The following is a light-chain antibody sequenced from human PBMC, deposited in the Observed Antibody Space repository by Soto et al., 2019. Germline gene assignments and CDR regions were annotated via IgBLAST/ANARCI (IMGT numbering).Light chain of an antibody. CDR2: GAS. V-gene: IGKV3-20*01. J-gene: IGKJ1*01. Sequence: EIVLTQSPVTLSLSPGERATLSCRASQSVSSSYLAWYQQKPGQAPRLLIYGASSRATGIPDRFSGSGSGTDFTLTISRLEPEDFAVYYCQQYGISPRTFCQGTKVEIK. CDR1: QSVSSSY. CDR3: QQYGISPRT.